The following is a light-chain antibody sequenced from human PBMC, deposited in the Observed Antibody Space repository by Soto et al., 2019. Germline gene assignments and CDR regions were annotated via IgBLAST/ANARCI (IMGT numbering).Light chain of an antibody. V-gene: IGKV1-39*01. J-gene: IGKJ1*01. Sequence: IQMTQSPSSLSASVGDRVTITCRASQTINRYLSWYQQKPGKAPNRLISAASTLQAGVPSRFSGSESGTEVTLTISSLQPEDFATYSWQQTYSIPWTFGQGTKVEIK. CDR2: AAS. CDR1: QTINRY. CDR3: QQTYSIPWT.